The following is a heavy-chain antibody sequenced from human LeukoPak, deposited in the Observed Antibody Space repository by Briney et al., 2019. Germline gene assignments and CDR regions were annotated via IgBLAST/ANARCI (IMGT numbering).Heavy chain of an antibody. Sequence: GGSLRLSCAASGFNFGDYAVFWVRQAPGKGLEFVSGISHNGARTYYANSVKGRFTISRDNSKNTLYLQMNSLRAEDTAVYYCAKDSSSTWFGGDSKWGQGTLVTVSS. D-gene: IGHD3-10*01. V-gene: IGHV3-64*01. J-gene: IGHJ4*02. CDR3: AKDSSSTWFGGDSK. CDR2: ISHNGART. CDR1: GFNFGDYA.